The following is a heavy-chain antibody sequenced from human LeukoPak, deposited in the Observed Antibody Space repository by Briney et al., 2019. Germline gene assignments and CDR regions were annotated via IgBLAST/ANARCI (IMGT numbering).Heavy chain of an antibody. CDR3: AGRQQPKPYYYYYMDV. J-gene: IGHJ6*03. Sequence: SGTLSLTCTFSGGSISSSSYYWGWIRQPPGKGLEWIGSIYYSGSTYYNPSLKSRVTISVDTSKNQFSLKLSSVTAADTAVYYCAGRQQPKPYYYYYMDVWGKGTTVTLSS. V-gene: IGHV4-39*01. CDR1: GGSISSSSYY. CDR2: IYYSGST. D-gene: IGHD6-13*01.